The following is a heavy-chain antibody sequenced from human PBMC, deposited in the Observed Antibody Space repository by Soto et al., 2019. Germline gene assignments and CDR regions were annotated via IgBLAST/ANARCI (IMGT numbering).Heavy chain of an antibody. J-gene: IGHJ4*02. Sequence: GGSLRLSCAASGVTFSSYAMSWVRQAPGKGLERVSAISGSGGSTYYADSVKGRFTISRDNSKNTLYLQRNSLRAEDTAVYYWAKGIAARHRYYFDYWGQGPLVTVSS. D-gene: IGHD6-6*01. V-gene: IGHV3-23*01. CDR2: ISGSGGST. CDR3: AKGIAARHRYYFDY. CDR1: GVTFSSYA.